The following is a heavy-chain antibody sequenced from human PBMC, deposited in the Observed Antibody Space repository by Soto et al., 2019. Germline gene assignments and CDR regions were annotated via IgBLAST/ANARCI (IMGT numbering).Heavy chain of an antibody. J-gene: IGHJ6*02. CDR3: AREVGYSGYVHYYYYGMDV. D-gene: IGHD5-12*01. CDR2: IWYDGSNK. Sequence: LRLSCAASGFTFSSYGMRWVRQAPGKGLEWVAVIWYDGSNKYYADSVKGRFTISRDNSKNTLYLQMNSLRAEDTAVYYCAREVGYSGYVHYYYYGMDVWGQGTTVTVSS. CDR1: GFTFSSYG. V-gene: IGHV3-33*01.